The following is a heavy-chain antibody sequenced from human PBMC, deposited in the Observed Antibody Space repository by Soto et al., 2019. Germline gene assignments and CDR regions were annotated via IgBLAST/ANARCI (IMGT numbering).Heavy chain of an antibody. D-gene: IGHD3-22*01. Sequence: LRLSCAAAGFTFSSYAMHWVRQAPGKGLEWVVVISHDGSNKYYADSVKGRFTISRDNSKNTLYLQMNSLRAEDTAVYYCAAPSGYYVSALDYWGQGTLVTVSS. CDR3: AAPSGYYVSALDY. J-gene: IGHJ4*02. V-gene: IGHV3-30-3*01. CDR2: ISHDGSNK. CDR1: GFTFSSYA.